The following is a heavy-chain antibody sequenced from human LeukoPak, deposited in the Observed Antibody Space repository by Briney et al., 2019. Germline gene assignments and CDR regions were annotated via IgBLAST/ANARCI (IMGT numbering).Heavy chain of an antibody. Sequence: SQTLSLTCAISGDSVSSNSAAWNWIRQSPSRGLEWLGRTYYRSKWYNDYAVSAKSRITINPDTSKNQFSLQLNSVTPEDTAVYYCARGFMGTYYYYYYYMDVWGKGTTVTVSS. CDR2: TYYRSKWYN. CDR1: GDSVSSNSAA. V-gene: IGHV6-1*01. D-gene: IGHD7-27*01. J-gene: IGHJ6*03. CDR3: ARGFMGTYYYYYYYMDV.